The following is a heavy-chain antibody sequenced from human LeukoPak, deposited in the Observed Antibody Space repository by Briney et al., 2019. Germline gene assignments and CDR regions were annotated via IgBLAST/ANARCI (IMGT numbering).Heavy chain of an antibody. V-gene: IGHV1-46*01. Sequence: ASVKVSCKASGYSFTTYHIHWVRQAPGQGLEWMGIIKDSGTTIYPQKFQGRVTMTRDTSTSTVYMEVSSLRSEDTAMYYCTRDLTGTTWSENDYWGQGTLVTISS. CDR1: GYSFTTYH. CDR2: IKDSGTT. D-gene: IGHD6-13*01. CDR3: TRDLTGTTWSENDY. J-gene: IGHJ4*02.